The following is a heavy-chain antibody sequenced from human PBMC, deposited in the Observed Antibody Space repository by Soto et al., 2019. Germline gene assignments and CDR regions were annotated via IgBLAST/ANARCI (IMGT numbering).Heavy chain of an antibody. V-gene: IGHV3-33*01. D-gene: IGHD3-10*01. J-gene: IGHJ6*02. CDR1: GFTFSSYG. CDR2: IWYDGSNK. CDR3: ARDRVLLWFGELFRNPNYYYYGMDV. Sequence: QVQLVESGGGVVQPGRSLRLSCAASGFTFSSYGMHWVRQAPGKGLEWVAVIWYDGSNKYYADSVKGRFTISRDNSKNTLYLQMNSLRAEDTAVYYCARDRVLLWFGELFRNPNYYYYGMDVWGQGTTVTVSS.